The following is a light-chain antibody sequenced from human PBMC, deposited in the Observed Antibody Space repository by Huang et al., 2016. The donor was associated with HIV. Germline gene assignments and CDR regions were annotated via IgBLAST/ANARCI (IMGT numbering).Light chain of an antibody. V-gene: IGKV1-8*01. CDR1: QDISDY. CDR2: AAS. J-gene: IGKJ1*01. Sequence: AIRITQSPSSLSASTGDRVTITCRANQDISDYLAWYHQKTGKAPKLLIYAASTLQSGVPSRFSGSGSGTEFTLTISCLQSEDFATYYCQQYSSYPWTFGQGTKVEIK. CDR3: QQYSSYPWT.